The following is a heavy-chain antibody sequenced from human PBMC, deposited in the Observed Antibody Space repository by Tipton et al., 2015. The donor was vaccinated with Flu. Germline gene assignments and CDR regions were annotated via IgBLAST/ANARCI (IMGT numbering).Heavy chain of an antibody. CDR3: ARVGGSYAAVGNYNRKA. D-gene: IGHD2-2*01. Sequence: SLRLSCAASGITFSSYWMHWFRQAPGKGLVWVSRIKGDGSSTSYADSVKGRFTISRDNAKNTLYLQMNSLRAEDTAVYYCARVGGSYAAVGNYNRKARGQGTPVTVSS. J-gene: IGHJ4*02. V-gene: IGHV3-74*01. CDR1: GITFSSYW. CDR2: IKGDGSST.